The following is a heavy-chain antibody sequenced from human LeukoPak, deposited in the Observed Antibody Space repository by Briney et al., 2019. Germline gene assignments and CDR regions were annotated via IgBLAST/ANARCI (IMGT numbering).Heavy chain of an antibody. Sequence: GGSLRLSCAASGFTFSSNAMSWVRQAPGKGLEWVSSISTNGAGTYYADSVKGRFTISRDNSKSTLYLQMNSLRAGDTAVYYCAKDEGRWAFDIWGQGTLVTVSS. V-gene: IGHV3-23*01. CDR1: GFTFSSNA. CDR3: AKDEGRWAFDI. J-gene: IGHJ3*02. CDR2: ISTNGAGT.